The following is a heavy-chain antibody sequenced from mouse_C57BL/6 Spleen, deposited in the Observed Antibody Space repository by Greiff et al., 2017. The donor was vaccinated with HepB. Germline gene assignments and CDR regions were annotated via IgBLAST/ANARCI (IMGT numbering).Heavy chain of an antibody. D-gene: IGHD3-3*01. V-gene: IGHV7-3*01. CDR2: IRNKANGYTT. J-gene: IGHJ3*01. CDR3: ARSGDGFAY. CDR1: GFTFTDYY. Sequence: EVQGVESGGGLVQPGGSLSLSCAASGFTFTDYYMSWVRQPPGKALEWLGFIRNKANGYTTEYSASVKVRFTISRDNSQSILYLQMNALRAEDSATYYCARSGDGFAYWGQGTLVTVSA.